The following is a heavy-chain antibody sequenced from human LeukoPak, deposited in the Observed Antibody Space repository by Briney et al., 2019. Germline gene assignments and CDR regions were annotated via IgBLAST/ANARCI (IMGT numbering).Heavy chain of an antibody. CDR3: ARSFEDAFDI. V-gene: IGHV3-30*02. CDR1: GFTFSSYG. D-gene: IGHD3-9*01. Sequence: GGSLRLSCAASGFTFSSYGMHWVRQAPGKGLEWVTFIRYDGSNKYYADSVKGRFTISRDISKNTLYLQMNSLRAEDTAVYYCARSFEDAFDIWGQGTMVTVSS. CDR2: IRYDGSNK. J-gene: IGHJ3*02.